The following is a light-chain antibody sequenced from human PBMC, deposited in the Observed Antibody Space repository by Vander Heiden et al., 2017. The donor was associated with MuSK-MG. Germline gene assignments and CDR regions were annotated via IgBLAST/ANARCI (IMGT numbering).Light chain of an antibody. V-gene: IGKV1-17*01. J-gene: IGKJ4*01. CDR2: AAS. Sequence: DIQLTQSPSSLSASVGARVTITCRASQGIRKDLGWYQQKPGKAPKRLIYAASSLQSGVPSRFSGRGSGTEFTLTISSLQPEDFATYYCLQHNSDPLTFGGGTKVEIK. CDR3: LQHNSDPLT. CDR1: QGIRKD.